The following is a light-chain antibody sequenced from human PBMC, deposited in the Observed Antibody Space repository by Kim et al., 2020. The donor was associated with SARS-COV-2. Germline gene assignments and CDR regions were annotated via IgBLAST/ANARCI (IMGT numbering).Light chain of an antibody. CDR2: SNN. CDR3: AAWDDSLRVV. CDR1: GANIGSNT. V-gene: IGLV1-44*01. Sequence: PGQRVTIAGSGSGANIGSNTVNWYQQLPGTAPKRLIYSNNQRPSGVPDRFSGSKSGTSASLAISGLQSEDEADYYCAAWDDSLRVVFGGGTQLTVL. J-gene: IGLJ2*01.